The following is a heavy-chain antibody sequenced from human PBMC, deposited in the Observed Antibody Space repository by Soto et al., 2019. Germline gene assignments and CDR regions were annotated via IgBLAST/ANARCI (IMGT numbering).Heavy chain of an antibody. CDR2: IYWSDDK. CDR1: GFSLSARGVG. J-gene: IGHJ4*02. Sequence: QITLKESGPTLVKPTQTLTLTCTFSGFSLSARGVGVGWIRQPPGKALEWLALIYWSDDKRYTPSLKSRLTIPKDTSKNPVVLTMTNMDPVDTATYYCAHSPWGAAPDYWGQGTLVTVSS. CDR3: AHSPWGAAPDY. D-gene: IGHD3-16*01. V-gene: IGHV2-5*01.